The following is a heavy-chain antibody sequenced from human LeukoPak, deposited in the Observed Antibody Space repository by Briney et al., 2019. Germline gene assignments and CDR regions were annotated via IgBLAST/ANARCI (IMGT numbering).Heavy chain of an antibody. CDR2: SYYSGST. Sequence: SETLTLTCTVSGGSITSYYWSWFRQPPGKELEWIGYSYYSGSTNYNPSLKSRVTISVDTSKNQVSLKLSSVTAAATAVYYCARGLVVRGVIKAFDIWGQGTMVTVSS. CDR3: ARGLVVRGVIKAFDI. V-gene: IGHV4-59*12. CDR1: GGSITSYY. D-gene: IGHD3-10*01. J-gene: IGHJ3*02.